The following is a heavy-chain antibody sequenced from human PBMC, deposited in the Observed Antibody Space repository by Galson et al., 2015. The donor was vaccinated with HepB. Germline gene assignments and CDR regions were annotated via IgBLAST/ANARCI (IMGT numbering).Heavy chain of an antibody. Sequence: SVKVSCKASGYTFTTYAMHWVRQAPGQRLEWMGWINTGNGDTKYSHKFQGRVTITRDTSASTAYMELNTLRSEDTAVYYCARARSDFYYYYYGMDVWGQGTTVTVSS. V-gene: IGHV1-3*04. D-gene: IGHD2-21*02. CDR2: INTGNGDT. CDR3: ARARSDFYYYYYGMDV. J-gene: IGHJ6*02. CDR1: GYTFTTYA.